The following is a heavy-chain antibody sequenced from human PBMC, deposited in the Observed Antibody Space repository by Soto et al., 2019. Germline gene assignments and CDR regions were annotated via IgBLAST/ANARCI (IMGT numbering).Heavy chain of an antibody. D-gene: IGHD2-21*01. V-gene: IGHV3-7*01. J-gene: IGHJ4*02. CDR3: GRDNNPGDYFDY. CDR2: IKQDGSEK. CDR1: GFTFSSYL. Sequence: GGSLRLSCAASGFTFSSYLMSWVRQAPGKGLEWVADIKQDGSEKYYVDSVKGRFTISRDNAKNSLYLQMNSLRAEDTAVYYCGRDNNPGDYFDYWGKGPLVTVSS.